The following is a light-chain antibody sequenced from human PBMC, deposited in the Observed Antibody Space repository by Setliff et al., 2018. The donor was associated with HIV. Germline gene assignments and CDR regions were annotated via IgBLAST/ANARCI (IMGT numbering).Light chain of an antibody. CDR1: SSDVGSFKL. CDR2: EDT. Sequence: QSVLTQPASVSGSPGQSVTVSCTGTSSDVGSFKLVSWYQQHPGKAPKLMIYEDTKRPSGVSNRFSGSKSGNTASLTISGLQAEDEADYYCCSFARSSTLVFGTGTKVTV. V-gene: IGLV2-23*01. CDR3: CSFARSSTLV. J-gene: IGLJ1*01.